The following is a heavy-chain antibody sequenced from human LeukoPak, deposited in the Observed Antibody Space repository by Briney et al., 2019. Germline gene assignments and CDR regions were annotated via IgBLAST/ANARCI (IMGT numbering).Heavy chain of an antibody. CDR3: ARDRQLERRGLDY. Sequence: PSETLSLTCTVSGDSMSNYYWSWIRQPPGKGLEWIGFVYYSRSTNYNPSLKSRVTISIDTSKNQFSLKLSSVTPADTAVYYCARDRQLERRGLDYWGQGALVTVSS. CDR1: GDSMSNYY. CDR2: VYYSRST. J-gene: IGHJ4*02. V-gene: IGHV4-59*01. D-gene: IGHD1-1*01.